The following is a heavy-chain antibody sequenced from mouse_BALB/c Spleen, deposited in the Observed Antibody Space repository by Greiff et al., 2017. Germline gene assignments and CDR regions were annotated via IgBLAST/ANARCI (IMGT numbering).Heavy chain of an antibody. D-gene: IGHD4-1*01. J-gene: IGHJ3*01. CDR1: GFTFSSFG. V-gene: IGHV5-17*02. CDR2: ISSGSSTI. CDR3: ARNWDGAWFAY. Sequence: EVHLLDSGGGLVQPGGSRKLSCVASGFTFSSFGMHWVRQAPEKGLEWVAYISSGSSTIYYADTVKGRFTISRDNPKNTLFLQMTSLRSEDTAMYYCARNWDGAWFAYWGQGTLVTVSA.